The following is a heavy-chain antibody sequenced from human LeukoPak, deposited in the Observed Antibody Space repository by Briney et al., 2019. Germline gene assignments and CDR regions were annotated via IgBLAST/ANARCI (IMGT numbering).Heavy chain of an antibody. CDR1: GYSFTSYW. CDR3: ARYLLLRGRTFDI. CDR2: IYPGDSDT. V-gene: IGHV5-51*01. J-gene: IGHJ3*02. D-gene: IGHD1-26*01. Sequence: GESLKISCKGSGYSFTSYWIAWVRQMPGKGLEWMGIIYPGDSDTRYSPSFQGQVTISADKSTTTAYLQWSSLKASDTAMYYCARYLLLRGRTFDIWGQGTKVTVSS.